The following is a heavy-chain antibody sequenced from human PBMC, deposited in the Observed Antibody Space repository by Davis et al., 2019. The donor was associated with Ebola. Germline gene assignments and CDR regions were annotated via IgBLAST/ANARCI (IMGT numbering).Heavy chain of an antibody. CDR3: ARRPNWYYDSSGYLGGFEY. D-gene: IGHD3-22*01. CDR2: INHSGST. V-gene: IGHV4-34*01. J-gene: IGHJ4*02. Sequence: PGGSLRLSCAVYGGSFSGYYWSWIRQPPGKGLEWIGEINHSGSTNYNPSLKSRVTISVDTSKNQFSLKLSSVTAADTAVYYCARRPNWYYDSSGYLGGFEYWGQGTLVTVSS. CDR1: GGSFSGYY.